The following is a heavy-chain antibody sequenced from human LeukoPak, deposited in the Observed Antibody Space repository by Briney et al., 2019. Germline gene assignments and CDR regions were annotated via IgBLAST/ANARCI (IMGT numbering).Heavy chain of an antibody. CDR3: VSLAAGRFDY. V-gene: IGHV1-2*02. D-gene: IGHD6-13*01. Sequence: ASVKVSCKASGYTFIAYYIHWVRQAPGLGLEWMGWINPNRGDTKYAQKFQGRVTMTRDTSINTAYMELNSLGYDDTAVYYCVSLAAGRFDYWGQGALVTVSS. J-gene: IGHJ4*02. CDR2: INPNRGDT. CDR1: GYTFIAYY.